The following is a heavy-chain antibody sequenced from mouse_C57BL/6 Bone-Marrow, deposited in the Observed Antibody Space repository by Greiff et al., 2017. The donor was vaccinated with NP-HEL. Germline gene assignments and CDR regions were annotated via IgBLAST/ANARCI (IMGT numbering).Heavy chain of an antibody. CDR1: CYSFTGYF. D-gene: IGHD1-1*01. CDR2: INPYNGDT. Sequence: EVQLQQSGPELVKPGDSVKISCKASCYSFTGYFMNWVMQSHGKSLEWIGRINPYNGDTFYNQKFKGKATLTVDKSSSTAHMELRSLTSEDSAVYYCAKGGYYYGSTRGDYFDYWGQGTTLTVSS. V-gene: IGHV1-20*01. J-gene: IGHJ2*01. CDR3: AKGGYYYGSTRGDYFDY.